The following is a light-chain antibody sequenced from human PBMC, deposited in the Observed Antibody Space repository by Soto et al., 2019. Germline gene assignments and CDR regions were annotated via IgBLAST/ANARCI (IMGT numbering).Light chain of an antibody. J-gene: IGLJ1*01. CDR3: AAWDDILNGYV. Sequence: QSVLTQPPSASGSPGQSVSISCTGTSSDIGAYNFVSWYQQHPGKAPRLMIYGVSKRPSGVPDRFSGSKSGNTASLTVSGLQAEDEADYYCAAWDDILNGYVFGDGTKLTVL. V-gene: IGLV2-8*01. CDR2: GVS. CDR1: SSDIGAYNF.